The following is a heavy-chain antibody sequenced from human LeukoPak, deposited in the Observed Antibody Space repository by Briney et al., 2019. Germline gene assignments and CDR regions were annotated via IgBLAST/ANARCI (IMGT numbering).Heavy chain of an antibody. D-gene: IGHD2-2*01. J-gene: IGHJ4*02. Sequence: SVKVSCKASGGTFSSYAISWVRQAPGQGLEWMGGIIPIFGTANYAQKFQGRVTITADESTSTAYMELSSLRSEDTAVYYCARETSLIEDIVVVPAAMAYWGQGTLVTVSS. CDR3: ARETSLIEDIVVVPAAMAY. CDR2: IIPIFGTA. CDR1: GGTFSSYA. V-gene: IGHV1-69*13.